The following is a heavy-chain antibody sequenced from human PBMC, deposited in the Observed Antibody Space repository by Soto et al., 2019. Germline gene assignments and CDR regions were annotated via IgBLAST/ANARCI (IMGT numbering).Heavy chain of an antibody. Sequence: QVQLVESGGGVVQPGRSLRISCAASGFTFSTYAMHWVRQAPGKGLEWVAVISRDGTNKYHADSVKGRFTISRDNSKNTMYLQMNSLRAEDTAMYYCARFVGYGGDDYCFDYWGQGTLVTVSS. CDR2: ISRDGTNK. CDR1: GFTFSTYA. V-gene: IGHV3-30-3*01. CDR3: ARFVGYGGDDYCFDY. J-gene: IGHJ4*02. D-gene: IGHD5-12*01.